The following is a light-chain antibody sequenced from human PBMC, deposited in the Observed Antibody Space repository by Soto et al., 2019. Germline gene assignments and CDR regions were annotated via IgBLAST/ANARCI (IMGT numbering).Light chain of an antibody. J-gene: IGKJ2*01. CDR2: GAS. CDR3: QQYNNWPYT. CDR1: QSVSSN. V-gene: IGKV3-15*01. Sequence: EIVMTQSPATLSVSPGERATLSCRASQSVSSNLAWYQQKPGQAPRLLIYGASTRANGIPAMFSVCGSGTEFTLTITSLQSEDFAVYYCQQYNNWPYTFGQGTKLEIK.